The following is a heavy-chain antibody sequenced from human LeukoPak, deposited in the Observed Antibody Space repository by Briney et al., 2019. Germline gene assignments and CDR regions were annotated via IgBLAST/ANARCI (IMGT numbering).Heavy chain of an antibody. Sequence: ASVKVSCKAFGYIFTSYYVHWVRQAPGQGLEWMGIIDPSGGTNYAQKFQGRVTMTRDTSTSTVYMELSSLRSEDMAVYYCARGTPGYSSVWGQGTLVTVSS. D-gene: IGHD6-19*01. CDR3: ARGTPGYSSV. J-gene: IGHJ4*02. V-gene: IGHV1-46*01. CDR1: GYIFTSYY. CDR2: IDPSGGT.